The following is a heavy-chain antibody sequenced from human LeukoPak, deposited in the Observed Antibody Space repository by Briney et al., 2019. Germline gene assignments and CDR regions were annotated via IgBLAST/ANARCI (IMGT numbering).Heavy chain of an antibody. CDR1: GYSISSGYY. V-gene: IGHV4-38-2*02. Sequence: SETLSLTCTVSGYSISSGYYWGWIRQPPGKGLEWIGSIYHSGSTYYNPSLKSRVTISVDTSKNQFSLKLSSVTAADKAVYYCSRRGGVALDYWGQGTLVTVSS. CDR2: IYHSGST. D-gene: IGHD3-16*01. CDR3: SRRGGVALDY. J-gene: IGHJ4*02.